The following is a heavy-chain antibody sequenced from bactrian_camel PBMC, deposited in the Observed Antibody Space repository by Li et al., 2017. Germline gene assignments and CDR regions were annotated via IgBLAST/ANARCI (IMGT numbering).Heavy chain of an antibody. V-gene: IGHV3S44*01. D-gene: IGHD7*01. CDR1: LGSIDGN. CDR3: ATDREAAAWYGDSCRVVAPRVGY. CDR2: IIGRDGGS. J-gene: IGHJ4*01. Sequence: VQLVESGGGSVQGGGSLRLSCATSLGSIDGNYEQYCMGWYRGREGLAIIGRDGGSAYADSVKGRAAISRDNAKNTPLLQMTDLKPQDTAMYSCATDREAAAWYGDSCRVVAPRVGYWGQGTQVTVS.